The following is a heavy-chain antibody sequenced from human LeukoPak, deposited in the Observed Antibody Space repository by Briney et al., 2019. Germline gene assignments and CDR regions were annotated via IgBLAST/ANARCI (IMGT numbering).Heavy chain of an antibody. Sequence: GASVKVSCKASGGTFSSYAISWVRQAPGQGLEWMGGIIPIFGTANYAQKFQDRVTITADESTSTAYMELSSLRSEDTAVYYCARLVRGVIPFDYWGQGTLVTVSS. CDR1: GGTFSSYA. D-gene: IGHD3-10*01. V-gene: IGHV1-69*13. CDR3: ARLVRGVIPFDY. CDR2: IIPIFGTA. J-gene: IGHJ4*02.